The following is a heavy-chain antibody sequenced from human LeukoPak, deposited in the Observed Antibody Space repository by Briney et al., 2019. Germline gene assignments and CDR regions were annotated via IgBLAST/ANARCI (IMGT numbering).Heavy chain of an antibody. CDR2: ISGSGGST. D-gene: IGHD3-3*01. CDR3: AKDQAYYDFWSGYYFTTILDY. J-gene: IGHJ4*02. V-gene: IGHV3-23*01. CDR1: GFTFSSYA. Sequence: GGSLRLSCAASGFTFSSYAMSWVRQAPGKGLEWVSAISGSGGSTYYADSVKGRFTISRDNSKNTLYLQMNSLRAEDTAVYYCAKDQAYYDFWSGYYFTTILDYWGQGTLVTVSS.